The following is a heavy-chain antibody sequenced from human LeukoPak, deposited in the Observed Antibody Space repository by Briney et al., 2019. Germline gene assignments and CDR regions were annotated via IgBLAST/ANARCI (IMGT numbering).Heavy chain of an antibody. V-gene: IGHV1-2*06. Sequence: GASVKVSCKASGYTFTGYYTHWVRQAPGQGLEWMGRINPNSGGTNYAQKFQGRVTMTRDTSISTAYMELSRLRSDDTAVYYCARGPYYYDTKYFQHWGQGTLVTVSS. J-gene: IGHJ1*01. D-gene: IGHD3-22*01. CDR3: ARGPYYYDTKYFQH. CDR1: GYTFTGYY. CDR2: INPNSGGT.